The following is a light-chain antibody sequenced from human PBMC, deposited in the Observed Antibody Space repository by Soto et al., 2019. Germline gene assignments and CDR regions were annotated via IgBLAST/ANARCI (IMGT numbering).Light chain of an antibody. J-gene: IGLJ1*01. Sequence: SYELAQPPSVSVAPGQTVRVTCGGKNIGSKSVHWYQQKPGQAPVLVVYDDSDRPSRIPERFSGSNSGNTATLTISRVEAADEADYNCKVWDSTSNHYVFGSRTKVTV. V-gene: IGLV3-21*02. CDR2: DDS. CDR1: NIGSKS. CDR3: KVWDSTSNHYV.